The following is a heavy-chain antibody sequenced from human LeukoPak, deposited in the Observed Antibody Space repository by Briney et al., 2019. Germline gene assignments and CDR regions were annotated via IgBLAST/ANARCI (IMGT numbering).Heavy chain of an antibody. V-gene: IGHV3-53*01. CDR1: GFTVDSNY. CDR2: IYTGGNT. D-gene: IGHD3-22*01. Sequence: GGSLRLSCAASGFTVDSNYLSWVRQAPGKGLEWVSTIYTGGNTYYAASVKGRFTISRDLSKNTVFLHMNSLRAEDTAMYYCARGDDSGYYDYFDYWGQGALVTVSS. CDR3: ARGDDSGYYDYFDY. J-gene: IGHJ4*02.